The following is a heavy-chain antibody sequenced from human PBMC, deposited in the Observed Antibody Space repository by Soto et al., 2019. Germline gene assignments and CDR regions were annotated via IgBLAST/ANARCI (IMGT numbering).Heavy chain of an antibody. D-gene: IGHD6-6*01. CDR1: GGTFSSYA. V-gene: IGHV1-69*12. J-gene: IGHJ5*02. CDR2: IIPIFGTA. CDR3: ARLDSSIATTNWFDP. Sequence: QVQLVQSGAEVKKPGSSVKVSCKASGGTFSSYAISWVRQALGQGLEWMGGIIPIFGTANYAQKFQGRVTITADESTSTAYMELSSLRSEDTAVYYCARLDSSIATTNWFDPWGQGTLVTVSS.